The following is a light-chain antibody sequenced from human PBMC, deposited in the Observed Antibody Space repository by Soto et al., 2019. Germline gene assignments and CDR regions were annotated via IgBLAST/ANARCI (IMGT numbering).Light chain of an antibody. Sequence: EIVMTQSPATLSVSPGERATLSCRASQSVSSNFAWYQQQTGQPPPLLLYGASTRATGSPARCSSSGSVTDVIPTISSRLSEEFAVEYCQQYYNCPPLTFGQGTKVEIK. CDR2: GAS. V-gene: IGKV3-15*01. J-gene: IGKJ1*01. CDR1: QSVSSN. CDR3: QQYYNCPPLT.